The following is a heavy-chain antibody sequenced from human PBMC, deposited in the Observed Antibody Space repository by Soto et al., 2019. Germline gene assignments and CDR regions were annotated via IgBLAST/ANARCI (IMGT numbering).Heavy chain of an antibody. CDR3: TKGCSSSSNCYIIDY. Sequence: QVQLVESGGGVVQPGRSLRLSCVASGFTFSSNGMHWVRQAPGKGLEWVAVMSNDGSHTSYADSAKGRFTISRDNSKNTLYLQMNSLRAEDSGICYCTKGCSSSSNCYIIDYWGQGALVTVSS. J-gene: IGHJ4*02. CDR2: MSNDGSHT. CDR1: GFTFSSNG. D-gene: IGHD2-15*01. V-gene: IGHV3-30*18.